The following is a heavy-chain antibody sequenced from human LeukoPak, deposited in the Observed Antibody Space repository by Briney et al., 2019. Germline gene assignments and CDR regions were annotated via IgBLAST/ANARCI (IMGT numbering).Heavy chain of an antibody. Sequence: PGGSLRLSCAASGFTFSSYSMNWVRQAPGKGLEWVSSISSSSSYIYYADSVKGRFTISRDNAKNSLYLQMNSLRAEDTAVYYCARGTIAVAQKNFDYWGQGTLVTVSS. CDR2: ISSSSSYI. D-gene: IGHD6-19*01. J-gene: IGHJ4*02. V-gene: IGHV3-21*06. CDR1: GFTFSSYS. CDR3: ARGTIAVAQKNFDY.